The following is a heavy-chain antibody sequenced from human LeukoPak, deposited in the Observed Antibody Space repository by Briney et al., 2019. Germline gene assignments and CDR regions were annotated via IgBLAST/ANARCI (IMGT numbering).Heavy chain of an antibody. D-gene: IGHD3-3*01. CDR1: GFKFSSFV. CDR2: ISSGSSTI. CDR3: ARDRVTIFGVLILDY. J-gene: IGHJ4*02. Sequence: GGSQRLSCAASGFKFSSFVMHWVRQAPGKGLEWVSYISSGSSTIYYVDSVKGRFTISRDNAKNSLYLQMNSLRAEDTAVYYCARDRVTIFGVLILDYWGQGTLVTVSS. V-gene: IGHV3-48*01.